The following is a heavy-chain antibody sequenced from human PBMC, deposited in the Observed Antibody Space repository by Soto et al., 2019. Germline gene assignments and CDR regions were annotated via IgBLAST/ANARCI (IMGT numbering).Heavy chain of an antibody. CDR2: INHSGST. J-gene: IGHJ4*02. D-gene: IGHD2-21*01. CDR3: ARGGDLIVALDY. CDR1: GGSFSGYY. V-gene: IGHV4-34*01. Sequence: LSLTCAVYGGSFSGYYWSWIRQPPGKGLEWIGEINHSGSTNYNPSLKSRVTISVDTSKNQFSLKLSSVTAADTAVYYCARGGDLIVALDYWGQGTLVTVSS.